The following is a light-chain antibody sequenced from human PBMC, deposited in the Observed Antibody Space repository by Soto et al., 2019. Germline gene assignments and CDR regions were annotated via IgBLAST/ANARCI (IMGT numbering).Light chain of an antibody. CDR2: GAS. Sequence: EIVLAQSPGTMSLSPGERATLSCRASQRVSSSYLAWYQQKPGQAPRLLIYGASSRATGIPDRFSGSGYGTDFTLTISRLEPEDFAVYFCQRYGSSPPFTFGKGTKVEI. CDR1: QRVSSSY. CDR3: QRYGSSPPFT. J-gene: IGKJ2*01. V-gene: IGKV3-20*01.